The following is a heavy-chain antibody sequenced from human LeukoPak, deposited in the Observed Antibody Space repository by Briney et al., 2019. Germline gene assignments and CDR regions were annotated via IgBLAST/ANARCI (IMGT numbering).Heavy chain of an antibody. J-gene: IGHJ6*02. V-gene: IGHV1-69*13. CDR3: ASSIAAPPQHYYYYGMDV. Sequence: SVKVSCKASGGTFSSYAISWVRQAPGQGLEWMGGIIPIFGSANYAQKFQGRVTITADESTSTAYMELSSLRSEDTAVYYCASSIAAPPQHYYYYGMDVWGQGTTVTVSS. D-gene: IGHD6-6*01. CDR2: IIPIFGSA. CDR1: GGTFSSYA.